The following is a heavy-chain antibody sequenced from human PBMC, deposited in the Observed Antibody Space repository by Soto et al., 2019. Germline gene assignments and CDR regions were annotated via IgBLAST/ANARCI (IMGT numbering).Heavy chain of an antibody. V-gene: IGHV2-5*01. CDR1: GFSLSTSGVG. CDR2: IYWNDDK. Sequence: ESGPTLVNPTQTLTLTCTFSGFSLSTSGVGVGWIRQPPGKALEWLALIYWNDDKRYSPSLKSRLTITKDTSKNQVVLTMTNMDPVDTATYYCAHSRSVAGSYYHYGMDVWGQGTTVTVSS. J-gene: IGHJ6*02. CDR3: AHSRSVAGSYYHYGMDV. D-gene: IGHD1-26*01.